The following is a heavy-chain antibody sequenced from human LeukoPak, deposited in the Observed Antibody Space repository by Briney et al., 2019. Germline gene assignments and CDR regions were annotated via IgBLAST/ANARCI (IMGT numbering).Heavy chain of an antibody. J-gene: IGHJ4*02. CDR2: IIPIFGTA. D-gene: IGHD2-2*01. V-gene: IGHV1-69*13. Sequence: SVKVSCKASGGTFSSYTISWVRQASGQGLEWMGGIIPIFGTANYAQKFQGRVTITADESTSTAYMELSSLRSEDTAVYYCAVGVGVVPAAEYYFDYWGQGTLVTVPS. CDR1: GGTFSSYT. CDR3: AVGVGVVPAAEYYFDY.